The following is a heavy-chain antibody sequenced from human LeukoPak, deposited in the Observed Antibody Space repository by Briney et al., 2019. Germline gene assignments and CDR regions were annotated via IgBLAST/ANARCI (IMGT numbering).Heavy chain of an antibody. CDR3: ARGPIVVVPAATLGDY. J-gene: IGHJ4*02. CDR1: GYTFTGYY. D-gene: IGHD2-2*01. CDR2: INPNSGGT. Sequence: ASVKVSCKASGYTFTGYYMHWVRQAPGQGLEWMGWINPNSGGTNYAQKFQGRVTMTRDTSISTAYMELSRLRSDDTAVYYCARGPIVVVPAATLGDYWGQGTLVTVSS. V-gene: IGHV1-2*02.